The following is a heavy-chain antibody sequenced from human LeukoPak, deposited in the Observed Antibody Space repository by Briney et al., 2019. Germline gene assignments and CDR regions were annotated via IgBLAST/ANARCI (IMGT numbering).Heavy chain of an antibody. Sequence: SETLSLTCTVSGYSISSGYYWGWIRQPPGKGLEWIGSFYHSGSTYYNPSLKSRITISVDKSKNQFSLKLTSVTAADTALYYCASNSGWYSDSWGQGTRVIVSS. J-gene: IGHJ4*02. CDR2: FYHSGST. CDR1: GYSISSGYY. V-gene: IGHV4-38-2*02. CDR3: ASNSGWYSDS. D-gene: IGHD6-19*01.